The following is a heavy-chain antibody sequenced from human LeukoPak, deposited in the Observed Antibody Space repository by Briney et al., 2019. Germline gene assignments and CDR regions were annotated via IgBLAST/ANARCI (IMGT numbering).Heavy chain of an antibody. CDR3: ARKCPQIGYCSSASCPGAFDI. D-gene: IGHD2-2*01. Sequence: SETLSLTCTVSGGSLSSSRYYWGWIRQPPGRGLGWIGCLYYSGSSSYNPSLKSGVTIPVDTSKNQVSLNLSALTAAYLAVCSCARKCPQIGYCSSASCPGAFDIWGQGTMVTVSS. V-gene: IGHV4-39*07. J-gene: IGHJ3*02. CDR2: LYYSGSS. CDR1: GGSLSSSRYY.